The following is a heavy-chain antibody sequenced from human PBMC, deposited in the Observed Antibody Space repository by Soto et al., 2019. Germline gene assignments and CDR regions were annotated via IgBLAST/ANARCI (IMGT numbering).Heavy chain of an antibody. D-gene: IGHD6-13*01. V-gene: IGHV3-11*01. J-gene: IGHJ4*02. CDR2: ISGDGGST. Sequence: PGGSLRLSCAASGFTFRDYYMTWIRQAPGKGLEWVSYISGDGGSTSYADSVKGRFTVSRDNARSSLFLQMNSPRAEDTAFYYCAKLVPIAAAGTVDYWGLGTLVTVSS. CDR3: AKLVPIAAAGTVDY. CDR1: GFTFRDYY.